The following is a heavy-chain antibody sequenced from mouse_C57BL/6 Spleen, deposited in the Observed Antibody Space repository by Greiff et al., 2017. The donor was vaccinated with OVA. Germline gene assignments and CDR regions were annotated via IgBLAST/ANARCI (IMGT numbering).Heavy chain of an antibody. V-gene: IGHV1-80*01. J-gene: IGHJ4*01. Sequence: VKLMESGAELVKPGASVKISCKASGYAFSSYWMNWVKQRPGKGLEWIGQIYPGDGDTNYNGKFKGKATLTADKSSSTAYMQLSSLTSEDSAVYFCADSSGYSYYARDYWGQGTSVTVPS. D-gene: IGHD3-2*02. CDR2: IYPGDGDT. CDR1: GYAFSSYW. CDR3: ADSSGYSYYARDY.